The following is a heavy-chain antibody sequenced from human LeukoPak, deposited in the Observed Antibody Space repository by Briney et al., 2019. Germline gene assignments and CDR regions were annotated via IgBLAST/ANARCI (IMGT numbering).Heavy chain of an antibody. Sequence: ASVKASCKVSGYTLTELSMHWVRQAPGQGLEWMGWISAYNGNTNYAQKLQGRVTMTTDTSTSTAYMELRRLRSDDTAVYYCARLHGDYFDYWGQGTLVTVSS. V-gene: IGHV1-18*01. CDR2: ISAYNGNT. D-gene: IGHD4-17*01. CDR1: GYTLTELS. J-gene: IGHJ4*02. CDR3: ARLHGDYFDY.